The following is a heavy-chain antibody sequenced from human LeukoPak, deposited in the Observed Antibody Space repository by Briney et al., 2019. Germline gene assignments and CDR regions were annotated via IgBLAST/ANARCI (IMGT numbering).Heavy chain of an antibody. CDR3: ARLRVGATTGDAFDI. J-gene: IGHJ3*02. CDR1: GGSISSCY. CDR2: IYYSGST. V-gene: IGHV4-59*08. Sequence: SETLSLTCTVSGGSISSCYWSWIRQPPGKGLEWIGYIYYSGSTNYNPSLKSRVTISVDTSKNQFSLKLSSVTAADTAVYYCARLRVGATTGDAFDIWGQGTMVTVSS. D-gene: IGHD1-26*01.